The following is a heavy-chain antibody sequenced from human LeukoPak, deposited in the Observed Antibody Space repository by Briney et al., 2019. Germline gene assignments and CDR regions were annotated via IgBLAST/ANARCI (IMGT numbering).Heavy chain of an antibody. J-gene: IGHJ4*02. V-gene: IGHV1-18*01. D-gene: IGHD3-3*01. CDR2: ISVYNGDT. Sequence: ASVKVSCKASGYTFTSSGINWVRQAPGQGLEWMGWISVYNGDTNYAQKLQGRVTMTTDTSTSTAYMDLRSLRSDDTAVYFCARIEGPSIFGVVDYWGQGTLVTVSS. CDR3: ARIEGPSIFGVVDY. CDR1: GYTFTSSG.